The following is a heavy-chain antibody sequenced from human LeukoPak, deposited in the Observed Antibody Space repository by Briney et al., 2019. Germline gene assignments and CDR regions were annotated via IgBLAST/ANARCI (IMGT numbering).Heavy chain of an antibody. CDR2: INPNSGGT. Sequence: GASVKVSCKASGYTFTGYYMHWVRQAPGQGLEWMGWINPNSGGTNYAQKFQGRVTMTRDTSISTAYMELSRLRSDDTAVYYCARDSVGYCSSTSCYKVRSAAFDIWGQGTMVTVSS. J-gene: IGHJ3*02. V-gene: IGHV1-2*02. D-gene: IGHD2-2*02. CDR3: ARDSVGYCSSTSCYKVRSAAFDI. CDR1: GYTFTGYY.